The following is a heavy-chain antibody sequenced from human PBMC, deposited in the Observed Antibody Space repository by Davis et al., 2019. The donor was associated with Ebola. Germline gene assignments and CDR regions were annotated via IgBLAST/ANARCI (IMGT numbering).Heavy chain of an antibody. V-gene: IGHV3-48*02. Sequence: PGGSLRLSCAASGFTFSSYSMNWVRQAPGKGLEWVSYISSSSSTIYYADSVKGRFTISRDNAKNSLYLQMNSLRDEDTAVYYCARAKGGYDSGPAGYDAFDIWGQGTMVTVSS. J-gene: IGHJ3*02. D-gene: IGHD5-12*01. CDR3: ARAKGGYDSGPAGYDAFDI. CDR1: GFTFSSYS. CDR2: ISSSSSTI.